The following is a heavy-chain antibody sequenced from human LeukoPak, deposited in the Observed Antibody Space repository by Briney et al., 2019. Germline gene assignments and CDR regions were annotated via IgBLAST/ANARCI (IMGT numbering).Heavy chain of an antibody. J-gene: IGHJ2*01. CDR2: IGTAGDT. V-gene: IGHV3-13*01. CDR3: ARVQGLDFRWYFDL. CDR1: GFTFSSYD. Sequence: GGSLRLSCAASGFTFSSYDMHWVRQATGKGLEWGSAIGTAGDTYYPGSVKGRLTISRENAKNSLYLQMNSLRAGDTAVYYCARVQGLDFRWYFDLWGRGTLVTVSS.